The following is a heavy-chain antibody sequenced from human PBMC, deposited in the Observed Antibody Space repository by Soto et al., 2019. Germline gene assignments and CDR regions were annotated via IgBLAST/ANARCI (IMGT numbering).Heavy chain of an antibody. V-gene: IGHV4-59*01. CDR3: ARVRDCSGGTCYSWWFDP. Sequence: SETLSLTCTVSGGSISSYYWSWNRQPPGKGLEWIGHIYYSGSIKYNPSLKSRVTISVDTSKNQLSLKLSSVTAADTAVYYCARVRDCSGGTCYSWWFDPWGQGTLVTVS. CDR1: GGSISSYY. J-gene: IGHJ5*02. D-gene: IGHD2-15*01. CDR2: IYYSGSI.